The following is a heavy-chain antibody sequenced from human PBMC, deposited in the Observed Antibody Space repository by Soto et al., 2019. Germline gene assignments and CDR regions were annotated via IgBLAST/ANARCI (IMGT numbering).Heavy chain of an antibody. J-gene: IGHJ5*02. CDR2: ISSSSSYI. CDR1: GFTFSSYS. D-gene: IGHD3-3*01. CDR3: ARDGADLEWLQIHKWFDP. Sequence: EVQLVESGGGLVKPGGSLRLSCAASGFTFSSYSMNWVRQAPGKGLEWVSSISSSSSYIYYADSVKGRFTISRDNAKNSLYLQMNSVRAEDTAVYYCARDGADLEWLQIHKWFDPRGQRTLVTVCS. V-gene: IGHV3-21*01.